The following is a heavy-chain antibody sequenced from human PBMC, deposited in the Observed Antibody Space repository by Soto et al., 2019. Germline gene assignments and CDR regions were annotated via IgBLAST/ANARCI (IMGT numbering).Heavy chain of an antibody. Sequence: KGLEWVAVISYDGSNKYYADSVKGRFTISRDNSKNTLYLQMNSLRAEDTAFFFFQAEDGIRAVGSVSAFLLNRSSDL. CDR3: QAEDGIRAVGSVSAFLLNRSSDL. V-gene: IGHV3-30-3*01. CDR2: ISYDGSNK. J-gene: IGHJ2*01. D-gene: IGHD3-10*01.